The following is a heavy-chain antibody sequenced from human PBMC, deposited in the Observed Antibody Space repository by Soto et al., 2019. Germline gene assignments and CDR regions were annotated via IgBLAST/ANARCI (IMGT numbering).Heavy chain of an antibody. J-gene: IGHJ4*02. CDR3: AKGSSGWYERSDY. Sequence: EVQLLESGGGLVQPGGSLRLSCAASGFTFSSYAMSWVRQAPGKGLEWVSAISGSGGSTYYADSVKGRFTISRDNAKNTLSLQMNSLRAEDKAVYYCAKGSSGWYERSDYWGQGTLGSVST. CDR1: GFTFSSYA. V-gene: IGHV3-23*01. CDR2: ISGSGGST. D-gene: IGHD6-19*01.